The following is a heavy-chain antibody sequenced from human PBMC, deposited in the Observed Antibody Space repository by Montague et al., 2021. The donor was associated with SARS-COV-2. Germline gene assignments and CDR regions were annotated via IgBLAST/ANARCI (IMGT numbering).Heavy chain of an antibody. CDR1: GGFISSSSDD. Sequence: SETLSLTCTVSGGFISSSSDDWGWIRQPPGKGPEWIGSIDYSETTFYXXXRGIRITMSVNTSKNQFSLRLRSVTAADTALFYCAREDAGYWYFDLWGRGTLVTVSS. CDR3: AREDAGYWYFDL. CDR2: IDYSETT. J-gene: IGHJ2*01. D-gene: IGHD1-1*01. V-gene: IGHV4-39*02.